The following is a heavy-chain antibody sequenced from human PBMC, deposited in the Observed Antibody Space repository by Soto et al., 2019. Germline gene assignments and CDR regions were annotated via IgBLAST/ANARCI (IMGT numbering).Heavy chain of an antibody. CDR3: LKGYWKGDV. Sequence: EVQLLESGGGLVQPGGSLRLSCAASGFTFSTYAMNRVRQAPGNGLEWVSAISGSGGSIHYADSVKGRFTISRDNSKNTLYLLMNSLRDEDTAVYHCLKGYWKGDVWGQGITVTVSS. CDR1: GFTFSTYA. D-gene: IGHD1-1*01. V-gene: IGHV3-23*01. CDR2: ISGSGGSI. J-gene: IGHJ6*02.